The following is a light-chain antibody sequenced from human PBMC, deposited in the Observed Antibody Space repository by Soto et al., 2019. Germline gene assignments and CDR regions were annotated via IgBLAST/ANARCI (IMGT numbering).Light chain of an antibody. V-gene: IGKV1-39*01. Sequence: DIQMTQSPSSLSASVGDRVTITCRAGQSISTYLNWYQQKPGKAPNLVIYAASNLQSGVPSRFSGSGSGTHVTLTISSLQPGDSATYFCQQSYSTPPEYTFGQGTKLEIK. CDR3: QQSYSTPPEYT. CDR1: QSISTY. CDR2: AAS. J-gene: IGKJ2*01.